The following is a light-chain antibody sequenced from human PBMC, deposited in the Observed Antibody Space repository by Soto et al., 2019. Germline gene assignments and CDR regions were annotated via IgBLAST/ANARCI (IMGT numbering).Light chain of an antibody. CDR2: DAS. CDR1: QSIRSER. Sequence: EIVLSQSPDTLSLSPGERATLSCRASQSIRSERLAWYQQKPGQAPRLVIFDASTRATGIPARFSGSGSGTEFTLTISSLQSEDFAVYYCQQYNNWPRLTFGGGTKVDIK. CDR3: QQYNNWPRLT. J-gene: IGKJ4*01. V-gene: IGKV3-15*01.